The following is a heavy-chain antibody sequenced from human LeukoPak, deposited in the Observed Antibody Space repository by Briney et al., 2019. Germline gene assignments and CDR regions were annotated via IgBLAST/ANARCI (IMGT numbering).Heavy chain of an antibody. CDR2: INAGNGNT. CDR3: ARAPMFEITAMVPFDY. J-gene: IGHJ4*02. Sequence: ASVKVSCKASGYTFTSYAMHWVRQAPGQRLEWMGWINAGNGNTKYSQKFQGRVTITRDTSASTAYMELSSLRSEDTAVYYCARAPMFEITAMVPFDYWGQGTLVTVSS. CDR1: GYTFTSYA. D-gene: IGHD5-18*01. V-gene: IGHV1-3*01.